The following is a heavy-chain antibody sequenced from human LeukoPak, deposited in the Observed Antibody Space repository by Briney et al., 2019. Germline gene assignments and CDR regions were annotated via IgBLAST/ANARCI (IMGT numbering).Heavy chain of an antibody. CDR3: ARDGGYSAYYFDY. V-gene: IGHV1-69*01. J-gene: IGHJ4*02. D-gene: IGHD3-22*01. CDR1: GGTFSIYA. Sequence: SVKVSFKASGGTFSIYAISWVRQAPGQGLEWMGGIIPIFGTANYAQKFQGRVTITADESTSTAYMELSSLRSEDTAVYYCARDGGYSAYYFDYWGQGTLVTVSS. CDR2: IIPIFGTA.